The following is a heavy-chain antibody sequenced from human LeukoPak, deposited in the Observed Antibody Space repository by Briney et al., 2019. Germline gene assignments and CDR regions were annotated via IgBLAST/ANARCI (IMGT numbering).Heavy chain of an antibody. J-gene: IGHJ4*02. Sequence: PGGSLRLSCAASGFTFSRYGMHWVRQAPGKGLEWVAFIRYDGSNKYYADSVKGRFTISRDNSKNPLFLQMNSLRAEDTAVYYCARRAGAYSHPYDYWGQGTLVTVSS. CDR2: IRYDGSNK. CDR1: GFTFSRYG. V-gene: IGHV3-30*02. D-gene: IGHD4/OR15-4a*01. CDR3: ARRAGAYSHPYDY.